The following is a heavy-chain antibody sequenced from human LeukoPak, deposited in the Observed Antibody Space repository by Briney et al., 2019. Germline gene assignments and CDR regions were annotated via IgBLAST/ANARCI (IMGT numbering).Heavy chain of an antibody. CDR3: ARDIVVVPAAISAPRSPFYYNYGMDV. CDR2: ISYDGSNK. J-gene: IGHJ6*02. D-gene: IGHD2-2*01. Sequence: GGSLRLSCAASGFTFSSYGMHWVRQAPGKGLEWVAVISYDGSNKYYADSVKGRLTISRDNSKNTLYLQMNSLRAEDTAVYYCARDIVVVPAAISAPRSPFYYNYGMDVWGQGTTVTVSS. V-gene: IGHV3-30*03. CDR1: GFTFSSYG.